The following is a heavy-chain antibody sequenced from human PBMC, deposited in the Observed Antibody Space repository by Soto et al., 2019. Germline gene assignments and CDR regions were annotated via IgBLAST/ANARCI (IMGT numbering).Heavy chain of an antibody. CDR3: ARDYTFPDY. D-gene: IGHD3-3*02. J-gene: IGHJ4*02. V-gene: IGHV1-18*01. CDR1: GYTFTSYG. CDR2: SSTSNGDT. Sequence: QVQLVQSGAEVKKPGASVKVSCKTSGYTFTSYGITWVRQAPGQGLEWMGWSSTSNGDTNYVQKFQGRVTMTTDTSTGTGYMELRSLTSDYTAVYYCARDYTFPDYWGQGTLVTVSS.